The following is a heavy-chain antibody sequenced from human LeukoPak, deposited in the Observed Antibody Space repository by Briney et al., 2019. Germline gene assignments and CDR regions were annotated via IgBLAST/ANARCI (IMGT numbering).Heavy chain of an antibody. J-gene: IGHJ4*02. CDR1: GGSISGYY. Sequence: SSETLSLTCTVSGGSISGYYWRWIRQPPGKGLEWIGYIYNSGSTTYNPSLKSRVTISLDKSKNQFSLELSSLPAADTAVYYCARGGYYYDSRGYSHPYFDYWGQGTLVTVSS. CDR2: IYNSGST. D-gene: IGHD3-22*01. V-gene: IGHV4-59*08. CDR3: ARGGYYYDSRGYSHPYFDY.